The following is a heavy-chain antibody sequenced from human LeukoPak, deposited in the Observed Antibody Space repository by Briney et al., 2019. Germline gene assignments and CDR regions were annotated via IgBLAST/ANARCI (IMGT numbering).Heavy chain of an antibody. V-gene: IGHV3-48*01. J-gene: IGHJ4*02. CDR2: ISSSSSTI. Sequence: GGSPRLSCAASGFTFSSYSMNWVRQAPGKGLEWVSYISSSSSTIYYADSVKGRFTISRDNAKNSLYLQMNSLRAEDTAVYYCARGGFGELFSVGYWGQGTLVTVSS. CDR1: GFTFSSYS. CDR3: ARGGFGELFSVGY. D-gene: IGHD3-10*01.